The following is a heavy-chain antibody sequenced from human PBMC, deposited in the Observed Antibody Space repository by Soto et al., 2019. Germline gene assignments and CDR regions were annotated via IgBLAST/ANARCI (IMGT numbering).Heavy chain of an antibody. CDR3: AKSSGSYYY. Sequence: PGGSLRLSCAASGFTFSSYAMSWVRQAPGKGLEWVSGISSSGGSTYYADSVKGRFTISRDNSKNTLYLQMNTLRAEDTAVYYCAKSSGSYYYWGQRPLVTASS. CDR2: ISSSGGST. D-gene: IGHD1-26*01. V-gene: IGHV3-23*01. J-gene: IGHJ4*02. CDR1: GFTFSSYA.